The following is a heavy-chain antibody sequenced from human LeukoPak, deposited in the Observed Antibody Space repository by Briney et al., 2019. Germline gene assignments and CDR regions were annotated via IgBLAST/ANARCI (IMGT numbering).Heavy chain of an antibody. Sequence: SETLSLTCAVYGVSFSGYYWSWIRQPPGKGLEWIGEINHSGSTNYNPSLKSRVTISVDTSKNQFSLKLSSVTAADTAVYYCASTYYYDSSGYYYYYWGQGTLVTVSS. V-gene: IGHV4-34*01. J-gene: IGHJ4*02. D-gene: IGHD3-22*01. CDR3: ASTYYYDSSGYYYYY. CDR1: GVSFSGYY. CDR2: INHSGST.